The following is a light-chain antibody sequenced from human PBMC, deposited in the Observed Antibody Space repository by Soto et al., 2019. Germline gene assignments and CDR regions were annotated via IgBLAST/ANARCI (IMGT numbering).Light chain of an antibody. V-gene: IGKV3-11*01. CDR3: QHRGNGVS. J-gene: IGKJ2*01. CDR2: DAS. Sequence: IVLTQSPPTLSLSPGERATLTCRASQSFSRYLAWYQQRPGQAPRLLIYDASYSASGTRARFSGSGSGTDFTICISSLEPEDFGVYYCQHRGNGVSFGQGTRLEMK. CDR1: QSFSRY.